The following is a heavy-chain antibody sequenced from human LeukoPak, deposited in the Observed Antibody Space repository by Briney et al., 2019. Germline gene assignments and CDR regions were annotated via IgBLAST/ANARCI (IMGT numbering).Heavy chain of an antibody. Sequence: PSGTLSLTCTVSGGSISGYYWSWIRQPPGKGLEWIGEINHSGSTNYNPSLKSRVTISVDTSKNQFSLKLSSVTAADTAVYYCARGLIAARPNDYWGQGTLVTVSS. CDR2: INHSGST. J-gene: IGHJ4*02. CDR1: GGSISGYY. V-gene: IGHV4-34*01. CDR3: ARGLIAARPNDY. D-gene: IGHD6-6*01.